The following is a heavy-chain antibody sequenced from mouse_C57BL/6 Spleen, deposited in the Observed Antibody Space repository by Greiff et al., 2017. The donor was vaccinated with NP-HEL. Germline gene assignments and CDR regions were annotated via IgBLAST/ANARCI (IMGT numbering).Heavy chain of an antibody. CDR3: ARYDSLDY. CDR2: IDPSDSYT. D-gene: IGHD2-4*01. J-gene: IGHJ2*01. Sequence: QVQLKESGAELVMPGASVKLSCKASGYTFTSYWMHWVKQRPGQGLEWIGEIDPSDSYTNYNQKFKGKSTLTVDKSSSTAYMQLSSLTSEDSAVYYCARYDSLDYWGQGTTLTVSS. V-gene: IGHV1-69*01. CDR1: GYTFTSYW.